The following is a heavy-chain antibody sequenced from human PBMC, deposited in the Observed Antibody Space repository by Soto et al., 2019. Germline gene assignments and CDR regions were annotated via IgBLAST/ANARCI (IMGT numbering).Heavy chain of an antibody. D-gene: IGHD5-12*01. CDR1: GYSISSGGHS. Sequence: SETLSLTCSVSGYSISSGGHSWNWLGQPPGKGLEWIGYIYHSGNTYFNPTLKSRVTMSVDTSTNQISLTLSSVTAADTAIYYCARDSDGYDWGFVAAWGNGPLVTVS. CDR3: ARDSDGYDWGFVAA. J-gene: IGHJ5*01. CDR2: IYHSGNT. V-gene: IGHV4-30-2*01.